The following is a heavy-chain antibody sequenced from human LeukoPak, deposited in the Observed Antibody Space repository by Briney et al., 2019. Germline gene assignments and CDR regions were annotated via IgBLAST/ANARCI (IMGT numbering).Heavy chain of an antibody. D-gene: IGHD3-10*01. CDR3: VRQRGSSGTIKPVAP. V-gene: IGHV5-51*01. CDR1: GYSVTTYF. CDR2: IDPDVFDS. J-gene: IGHJ5*02. Sequence: GESLKISCETSGYSVTTYFIGWVRQKAGTGLEWVGAIDPDVFDSRYSPSLPGQVVISADRAIRSAYLQWNSLKTSHTAMYYCVRQRGSSGTIKPVAPWGQGTLVTVSS.